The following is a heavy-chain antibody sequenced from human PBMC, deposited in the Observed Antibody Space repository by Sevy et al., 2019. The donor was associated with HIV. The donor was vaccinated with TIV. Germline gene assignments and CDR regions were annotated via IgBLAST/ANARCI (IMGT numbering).Heavy chain of an antibody. V-gene: IGHV4-39*01. CDR3: ARPGIPMVRGRDAFDI. D-gene: IGHD3-10*01. J-gene: IGHJ3*02. Sequence: SETLSLTCTVSGGSMSSSSYYWGWIRQPPGKGLEWIGSIYYSGSTYYNPSLKSRVTISVDTSKNQFSLKLSSVTAADTAVYYCARPGIPMVRGRDAFDIWGQGTMVTVSS. CDR2: IYYSGST. CDR1: GGSMSSSSYY.